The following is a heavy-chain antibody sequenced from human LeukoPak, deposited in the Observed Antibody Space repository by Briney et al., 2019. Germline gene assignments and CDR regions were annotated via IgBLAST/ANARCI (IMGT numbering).Heavy chain of an antibody. CDR3: ASCVSYYDRRGYYYPYYYYYYMYV. Sequence: SETLSLTCTVSGGSISSSSYYWGWIRQPPGKGLEWIGSIYYSGSTYYNPSLKSRVTISVDTSKNQFSLKLSSVTATDTAVYYCASCVSYYDRRGYYYPYYYYYYMYVWGKGTTVTVSS. J-gene: IGHJ6*03. V-gene: IGHV4-39*01. CDR1: GGSISSSSYY. D-gene: IGHD3-22*01. CDR2: IYYSGST.